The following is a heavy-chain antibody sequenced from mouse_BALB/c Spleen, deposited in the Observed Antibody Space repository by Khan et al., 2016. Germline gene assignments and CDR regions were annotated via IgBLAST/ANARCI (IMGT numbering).Heavy chain of an antibody. D-gene: IGHD2-10*02. J-gene: IGHJ4*01. CDR2: IYPFNGDT. CDR3: ASNTWSVWDFDY. CDR1: GYTFTSYE. Sequence: VQLQQSGPELVKPGASVKISCKASGYTFTSYEMHWVKQSHGKSLEWIGYIYPFNGDTNYNEKFMGKATLTADKSSSTAYMHLSSLTSEDSAVYYCASNTWSVWDFDYWGQGTTVTVSS. V-gene: IGHV1S29*02.